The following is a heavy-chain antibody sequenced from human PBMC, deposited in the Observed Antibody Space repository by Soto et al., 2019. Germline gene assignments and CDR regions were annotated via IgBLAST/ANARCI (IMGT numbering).Heavy chain of an antibody. Sequence: QVQLVQSGAEVKKPGASVKVSCKASGYSFTRYGISWVRQAPGQGLEWMGWISAYNDNTKYAQTFRGRASMTTDTSTSTAHMELRSLTSDDTAVYYCAREGYCSSGSCALYSHDYFGMDVWGQGTTVTVSS. CDR2: ISAYNDNT. V-gene: IGHV1-18*01. J-gene: IGHJ6*02. CDR1: GYSFTRYG. CDR3: AREGYCSSGSCALYSHDYFGMDV. D-gene: IGHD2-15*01.